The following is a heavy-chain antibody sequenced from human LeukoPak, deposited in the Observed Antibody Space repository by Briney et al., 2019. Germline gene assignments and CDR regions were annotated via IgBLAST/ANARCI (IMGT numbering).Heavy chain of an antibody. J-gene: IGHJ6*02. CDR1: GFTFSSYW. CDR2: INSDGSST. CDR3: ARGNYDFWSGYQSYYYYGMDV. D-gene: IGHD3-3*01. V-gene: IGHV3-74*01. Sequence: PGGSLRLSCAASGFTFSSYWMHWVRQAPGKGLVWVSRINSDGSSTSYADSVKGRFTISRDNAKNTLYLQMNSLRAEGTAVYYCARGNYDFWSGYQSYYYYGMDVWGQGTTVTVSS.